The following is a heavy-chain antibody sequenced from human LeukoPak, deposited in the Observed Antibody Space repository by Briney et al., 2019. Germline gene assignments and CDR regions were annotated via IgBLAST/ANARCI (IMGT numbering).Heavy chain of an antibody. Sequence: SETLSLTCTVSGGSISSYYWSWIRQPPGKGLEWIGYIYYSGSTNYNPSLKSRVTISVDTSKNQFSLKLSSVTAADTAVYYCARGRGGDYEHWGQGTLDTVSS. V-gene: IGHV4-59*01. CDR3: ARGRGGDYEH. CDR2: IYYSGST. CDR1: GGSISSYY. D-gene: IGHD2-21*02. J-gene: IGHJ4*02.